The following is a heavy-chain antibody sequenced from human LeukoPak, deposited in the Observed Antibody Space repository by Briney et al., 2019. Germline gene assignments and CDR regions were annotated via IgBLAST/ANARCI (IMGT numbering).Heavy chain of an antibody. CDR3: ARHLYDSSGYYIEEYYFDY. V-gene: IGHV4-59*08. D-gene: IGHD3-22*01. J-gene: IGHJ4*02. CDR2: IYYSGST. Sequence: SETLSLTCTVSGGSISSYYWSWIRQPPGKGLEWIGYIYYSGSTNYNPSLKSRVTISVDTSKNQFSLELSSVTAADTAVYYCARHLYDSSGYYIEEYYFDYWGQGTLVTVSS. CDR1: GGSISSYY.